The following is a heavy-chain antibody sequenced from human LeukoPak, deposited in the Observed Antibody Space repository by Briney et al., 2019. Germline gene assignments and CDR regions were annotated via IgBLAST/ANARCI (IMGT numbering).Heavy chain of an antibody. CDR3: AKIGWAAEAATGYY. V-gene: IGHV3-23*01. CDR1: GFTFGGNA. J-gene: IGHJ4*02. D-gene: IGHD6-19*01. CDR2: ISGGGTNT. Sequence: GGSLRPSCAASGFTFGGNAMSWVRQAPEKGLEWVSAISGGGTNTYYADSVKGRFSISRDNSKNTLYLQMNSLRAEDTALYYCAKIGWAAEAATGYYWGQGTLVTVSS.